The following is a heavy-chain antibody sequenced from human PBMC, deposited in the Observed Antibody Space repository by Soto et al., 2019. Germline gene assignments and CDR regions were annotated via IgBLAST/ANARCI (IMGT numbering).Heavy chain of an antibody. CDR3: ARVKVAPNYYGSGSYYQLRYYYYGMDV. V-gene: IGHV3-53*01. Sequence: VGSLRLSCAASWFTVSSNYMSWVRQAPGKGLEWVSVIYSGGSTYYADSVKGRFTISRDNSKNTLYLQMNSLRAEDTAVYYCARVKVAPNYYGSGSYYQLRYYYYGMDVWGQGTTATVSS. CDR1: WFTVSSNY. D-gene: IGHD3-10*01. CDR2: IYSGGST. J-gene: IGHJ6*02.